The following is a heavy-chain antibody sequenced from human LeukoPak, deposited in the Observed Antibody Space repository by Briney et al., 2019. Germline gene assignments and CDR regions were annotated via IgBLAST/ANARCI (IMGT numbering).Heavy chain of an antibody. D-gene: IGHD2-2*01. CDR1: GYSISSGYY. V-gene: IGHV4-38-2*02. J-gene: IGHJ2*01. CDR3: ARQRRYCSSTSCYPRYFDL. CDR2: INHSGST. Sequence: SETLSLTCTVSGYSISSGYYWGWIRQPPGKGLEWIGEINHSGSTNYNPSLKSRVTISVDTSKNQFSLKLSSVTAADTAVYYCARQRRYCSSTSCYPRYFDLWGRGTLVTVSS.